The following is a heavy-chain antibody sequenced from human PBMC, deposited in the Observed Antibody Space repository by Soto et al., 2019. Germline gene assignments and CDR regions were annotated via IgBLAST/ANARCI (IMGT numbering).Heavy chain of an antibody. Sequence: PSETLSLTCAVYGGSFSGYYWSWIRQPPGKGLEWIGEINHSGSTNYNPSLKSRVTISVDTSKNQFSLKLSSVTAADTAVYYCARGLSWDTAMAQYYFDYWGQGTLVTVSS. D-gene: IGHD5-18*01. CDR3: ARGLSWDTAMAQYYFDY. J-gene: IGHJ4*02. CDR2: INHSGST. V-gene: IGHV4-34*01. CDR1: GGSFSGYY.